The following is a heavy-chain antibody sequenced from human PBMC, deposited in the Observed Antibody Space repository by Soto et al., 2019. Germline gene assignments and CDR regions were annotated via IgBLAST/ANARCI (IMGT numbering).Heavy chain of an antibody. V-gene: IGHV2-26*01. CDR1: GFSPINARMG. CDR3: ARKTRRITILGVGTHDYGMDV. J-gene: IGHJ6*02. CDR2: IFSNDEK. Sequence: SGPTLVTPPGSLALPCTVSGFSPINARMGVSWVRHQPATPTEWLAHIFSNDEKSYSTSLKSRLTISKDTSKSQVVLTMTNMDPVDTATYYCARKTRRITILGVGTHDYGMDVWGQGTPVTVSS. D-gene: IGHD3-3*01.